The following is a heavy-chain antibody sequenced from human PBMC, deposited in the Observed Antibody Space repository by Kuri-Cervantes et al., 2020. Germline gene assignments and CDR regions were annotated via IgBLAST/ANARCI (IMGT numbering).Heavy chain of an antibody. CDR2: IIPIFGTA. CDR3: AREVKMATTPGAFDI. J-gene: IGHJ3*02. CDR1: GGTFSSYA. V-gene: IGHV1-69*13. Sequence: SVKVSCKASGGTFSSYAISWVRQAPGQGLEWMGGIIPIFGTANYAQKFQGRVTITADESTSTACMELSSLRSEDTAVYYCAREVKMATTPGAFDIWGQGTMVTVSS. D-gene: IGHD5-24*01.